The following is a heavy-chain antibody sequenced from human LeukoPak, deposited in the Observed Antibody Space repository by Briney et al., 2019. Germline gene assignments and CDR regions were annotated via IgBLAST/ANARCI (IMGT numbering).Heavy chain of an antibody. Sequence: SETLSLTCTVSGGSISSSSYYWGWIRQPPGKGLEWIGSIYYSGSTYYNPSLKSRVTISVDTSKNQFSLKLNSVTAADTAIYYCARLIWLDQYYVDYWGQGTLVTVSS. CDR2: IYYSGST. V-gene: IGHV4-39*01. CDR3: ARLIWLDQYYVDY. CDR1: GGSISSSSYY. J-gene: IGHJ4*02. D-gene: IGHD6-19*01.